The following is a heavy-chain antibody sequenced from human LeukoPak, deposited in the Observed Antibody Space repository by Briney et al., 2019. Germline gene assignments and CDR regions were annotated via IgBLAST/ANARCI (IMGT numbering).Heavy chain of an antibody. V-gene: IGHV1-18*01. J-gene: IGHJ4*02. CDR3: ARGIRLLWFGELLYYFDY. D-gene: IGHD3-10*01. CDR1: GYIFTSYG. CDR2: ISAYNGNT. Sequence: GASVKVSCKASGYIFTSYGISWVRQAPGQGLEWMGWISAYNGNTNYAQKLQGRVTMTTDTSTSTVYMELRSLRSEDTAVYYCARGIRLLWFGELLYYFDYWGQGTLVIVSS.